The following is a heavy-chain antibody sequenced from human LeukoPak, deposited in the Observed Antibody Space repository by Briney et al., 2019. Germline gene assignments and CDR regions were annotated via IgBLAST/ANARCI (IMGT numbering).Heavy chain of an antibody. CDR3: ARDRKKLLLPTFDY. CDR2: ISGSGSNI. Sequence: GGSLRLSCSASGFTFSNYYMSWIRQAPGKGLEWVSYISGSGSNIYYADSVKGRFTISRDNSKNSLYLQMNSLRADDTALYYCARDRKKLLLPTFDYWGQGTLVTASS. D-gene: IGHD6-6*01. V-gene: IGHV3-11*01. CDR1: GFTFSNYY. J-gene: IGHJ4*02.